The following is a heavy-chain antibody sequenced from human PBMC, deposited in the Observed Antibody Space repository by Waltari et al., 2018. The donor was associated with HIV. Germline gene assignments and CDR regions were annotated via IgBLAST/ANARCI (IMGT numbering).Heavy chain of an antibody. CDR3: AKDKIGDYFPLDYFDY. CDR2: ISGSGGST. D-gene: IGHD4-17*01. V-gene: IGHV3-23*01. Sequence: EVQLLESGGGLVQPGGSLRLSCAASGFTFSSYAMSWVRQAPGKGLEWVSAISGSGGSTYYADSVKGRFTISRDNSKNTLYLQMNSLRAEDTAVYYCAKDKIGDYFPLDYFDYWGQGTLVTVSS. CDR1: GFTFSSYA. J-gene: IGHJ4*02.